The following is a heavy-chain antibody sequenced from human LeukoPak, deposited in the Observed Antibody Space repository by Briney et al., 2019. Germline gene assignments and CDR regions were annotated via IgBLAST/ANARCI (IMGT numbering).Heavy chain of an antibody. Sequence: SETLSLTCAVYGGSFSGYYWSWIRQPPGKGLEWIGEINHSGSTNYNPSLKSRVTTSVDTSKNQFSLKLSSVTAADTAMYYCAILNYGGNSGWSDYWGQGTLVTVSS. D-gene: IGHD4-23*01. V-gene: IGHV4-34*01. J-gene: IGHJ4*02. CDR3: AILNYGGNSGWSDY. CDR2: INHSGST. CDR1: GGSFSGYY.